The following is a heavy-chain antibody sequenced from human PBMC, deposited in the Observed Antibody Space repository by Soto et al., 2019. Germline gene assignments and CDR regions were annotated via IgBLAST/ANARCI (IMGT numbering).Heavy chain of an antibody. V-gene: IGHV3-30*18. D-gene: IGHD1-1*01. CDR2: ISYDGSNK. CDR3: AKDPSRNTGY. CDR1: GFTFSSYG. J-gene: IGHJ4*02. Sequence: QVQLVESGGGVVQPGRSLRLSCAASGFTFSSYGMHWVRQAPGKELEWVAVISYDGSNKYYADSVKGRFTISRDNSKNTLYLQMNSLRAEDTAVYYCAKDPSRNTGYWGQGTLVTVSS.